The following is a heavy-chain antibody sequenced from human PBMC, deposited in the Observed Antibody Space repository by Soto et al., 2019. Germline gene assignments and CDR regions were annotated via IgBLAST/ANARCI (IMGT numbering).Heavy chain of an antibody. V-gene: IGHV1-18*01. CDR3: ARGGWEPNDY. J-gene: IGHJ4*02. Sequence: ASVKVSCKASGYTFISFGISWVRQAPGQGLEWMGWINVYSGKTNYAQKFQGRVTMTTDTSTSTAYMELTSLRSDDTAVYYCARGGWEPNDYWGQGTLVTVSS. CDR2: INVYSGKT. D-gene: IGHD1-26*01. CDR1: GYTFISFG.